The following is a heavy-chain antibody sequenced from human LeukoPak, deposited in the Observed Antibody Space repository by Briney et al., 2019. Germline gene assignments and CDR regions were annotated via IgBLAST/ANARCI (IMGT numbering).Heavy chain of an antibody. CDR3: ARTYCSGGSCFRLGYHY. D-gene: IGHD2-15*01. Sequence: GGSLRLSCAASGFTFSSHTMHWVRQAPGKGLEWVAIISFDGSNKLYADSVKGRFAISRDNSKNSLYLQMTSLRPEDTAVYYCARTYCSGGSCFRLGYHYWGQGTLVTVSS. J-gene: IGHJ4*02. V-gene: IGHV3-30*09. CDR1: GFTFSSHT. CDR2: ISFDGSNK.